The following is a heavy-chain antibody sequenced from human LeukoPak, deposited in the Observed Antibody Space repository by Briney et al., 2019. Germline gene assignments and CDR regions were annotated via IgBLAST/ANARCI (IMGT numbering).Heavy chain of an antibody. V-gene: IGHV1-2*02. CDR1: GYTFINNW. D-gene: IGHD6-19*01. J-gene: IGHJ4*02. CDR3: ATSSGWKSNIDY. CDR2: INPNSGGT. Sequence: GASVKVACKASGYTFINNWMHWVRQAPGQGLEWMGWINPNSGGTNYAQKFQGRVTMTRDTSISTAYMELSRLRSDDTAVFYCATSSGWKSNIDYWGQGTLVTVSS.